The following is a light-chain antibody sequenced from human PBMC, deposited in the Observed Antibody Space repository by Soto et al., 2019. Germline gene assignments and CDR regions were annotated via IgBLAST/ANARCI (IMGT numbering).Light chain of an antibody. CDR1: QSVASNY. CDR2: IAS. V-gene: IGKV3-20*01. CDR3: QQYSRAPIT. J-gene: IGKJ5*01. Sequence: EIVLTQSPGTLSLSPGEGATLSFRASQSVASNYLAWYQQKPGQAPRLLVYIASRRATGIADRFSGSGSGTDFTLSISRLEPEDSALYYCQQYSRAPITFGQGTRLEIK.